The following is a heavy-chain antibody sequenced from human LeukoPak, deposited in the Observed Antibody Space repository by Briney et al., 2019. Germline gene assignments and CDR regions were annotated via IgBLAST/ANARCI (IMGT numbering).Heavy chain of an antibody. Sequence: GASLRLCCGACGCTLSIWWMRCVRQSRGEGVEGVANVKQDGSEKYYVDSVKGRFIISRDNAKNSLYLQMNSLRVEDTAVYCCASAGTSGSYSRVDYWGQGTLVTVSS. CDR3: ASAGTSGSYSRVDY. CDR2: VKQDGSEK. CDR1: GCTLSIWW. D-gene: IGHD3-10*01. V-gene: IGHV3-7*01. J-gene: IGHJ4*02.